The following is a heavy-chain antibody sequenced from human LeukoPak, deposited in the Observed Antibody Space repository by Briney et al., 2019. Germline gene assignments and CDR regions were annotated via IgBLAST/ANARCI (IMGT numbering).Heavy chain of an antibody. CDR3: ARPRKAYEEYLDY. V-gene: IGHV3-33*01. CDR1: GFTLSSSG. CDR2: IWYDGSNK. D-gene: IGHD6-6*01. Sequence: GGSLRLSCVGSGFTLSSSGMHWVRQTPGKGLEWVAVIWYDGSNKYYADSVKGRFTVSRDTPKNTLFLQMNSLRAEDTAVYFCARPRKAYEEYLDYWGQGTVVIVSS. J-gene: IGHJ4*02.